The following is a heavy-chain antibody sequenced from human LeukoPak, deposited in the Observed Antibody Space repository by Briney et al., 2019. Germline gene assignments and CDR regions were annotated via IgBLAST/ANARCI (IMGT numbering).Heavy chain of an antibody. J-gene: IGHJ4*02. Sequence: SETLSLTCTVSGGSISSYYWSWIRQSPGKGLERIGYIYYSGSTDYNPSLKSRVTISVDTSKNQFSLKLSSVTAADTAVYYCARGLSGRGHYSDCWGQGALVTVSS. CDR3: ARGLSGRGHYSDC. V-gene: IGHV4-59*01. D-gene: IGHD3-10*01. CDR1: GGSISSYY. CDR2: IYYSGST.